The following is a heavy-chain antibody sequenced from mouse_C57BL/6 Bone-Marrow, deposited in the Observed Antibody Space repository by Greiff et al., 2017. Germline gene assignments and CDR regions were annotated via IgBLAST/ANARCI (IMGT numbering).Heavy chain of an antibody. J-gene: IGHJ3*01. CDR3: AIRPGFAY. V-gene: IGHV1-74*01. CDR1: GYTFTSYW. CDR2: IHPSVSDT. Sequence: QVQLQQPGAELVKPGASVKVSCKASGYTFTSYWMHWVKQRPGQGLEWIGRIHPSVSDTNYNQKFTGKATLTVDKSSSTAYMQLSGLTSEDSAVYYCAIRPGFAYWGQGTLVTVSA.